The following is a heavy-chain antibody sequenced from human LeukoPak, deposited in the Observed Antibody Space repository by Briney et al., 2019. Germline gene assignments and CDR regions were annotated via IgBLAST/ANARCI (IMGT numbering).Heavy chain of an antibody. J-gene: IGHJ5*02. CDR3: VKSASSYGANWFDP. V-gene: IGHV3-64D*09. CDR1: GFTLSNYA. Sequence: PGGSLRLSCSASGFTLSNYAMHWVRQAPGKGLEYVSAISSNGGSTYYADSVKDIFIISRDNSKNTLYLHMSSLRVEDTAVYYCVKSASSYGANWFDPWGQGTLVTVSS. CDR2: ISSNGGST. D-gene: IGHD4/OR15-4a*01.